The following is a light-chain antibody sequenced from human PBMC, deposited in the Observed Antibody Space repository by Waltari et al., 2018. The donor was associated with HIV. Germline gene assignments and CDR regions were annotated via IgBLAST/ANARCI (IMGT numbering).Light chain of an antibody. CDR2: DTS. CDR3: QQRSTWPHT. Sequence: EIVLTQSPATLSLSPGERATLSCRASQSVTTYLAWYQQKSGQAPRLLIYDTSNRATGVPARFSGSGSGTDFTLTISRLEPEDFAVYYCQQRSTWPHTFGQGTKLDIK. CDR1: QSVTTY. J-gene: IGKJ2*01. V-gene: IGKV3-11*01.